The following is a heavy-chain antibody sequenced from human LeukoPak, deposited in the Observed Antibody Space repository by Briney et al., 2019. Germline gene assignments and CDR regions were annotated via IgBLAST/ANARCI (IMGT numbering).Heavy chain of an antibody. J-gene: IGHJ4*02. CDR3: ARDKGSGWYFDY. V-gene: IGHV1-18*01. Sequence: ASVNVSCTASGYTFTSDGISWVRQAPGQGLEWMGWISAYNGNTNYAQKLQGRVTMTTDTSTSTAYMELKSLRSDDTAVYYCARDKGSGWYFDYWGQGTLVTVSS. CDR2: ISAYNGNT. CDR1: GYTFTSDG. D-gene: IGHD6-19*01.